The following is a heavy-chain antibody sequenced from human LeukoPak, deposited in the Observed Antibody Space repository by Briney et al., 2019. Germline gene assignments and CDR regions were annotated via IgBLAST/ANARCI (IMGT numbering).Heavy chain of an antibody. Sequence: PSETLSLTCTVSGGSISSSSYYWGWIRQPPGKGLEWIGSIYYSGSTYYNPSLKSRVTISVDTSKNRFSLKLSSVTAADTAVYYCVRGYYDSSGYPPIDYWGQGTLVTVSS. CDR2: IYYSGST. J-gene: IGHJ4*02. CDR1: GGSISSSSYY. CDR3: VRGYYDSSGYPPIDY. V-gene: IGHV4-39*01. D-gene: IGHD3-22*01.